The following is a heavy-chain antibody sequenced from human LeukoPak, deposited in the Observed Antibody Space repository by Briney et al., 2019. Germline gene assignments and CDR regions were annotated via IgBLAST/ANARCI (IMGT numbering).Heavy chain of an antibody. V-gene: IGHV4-59*01. CDR2: IYYSGST. D-gene: IGHD3-10*01. Sequence: SSETLSLTCTVSGGSINSYYWTWIRQPPGKGLEWIGYIYYSGSTHYNPSLNSRVTISMDTSKNHFSLKLSSVTAADTAIYYCARTSRHFYGSGSNLTPWPADMDAWGQGTKVTVSS. J-gene: IGHJ6*02. CDR1: GGSINSYY. CDR3: ARTSRHFYGSGSNLTPWPADMDA.